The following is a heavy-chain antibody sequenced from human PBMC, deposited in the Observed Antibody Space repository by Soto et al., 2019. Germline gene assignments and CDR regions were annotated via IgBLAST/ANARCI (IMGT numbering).Heavy chain of an antibody. D-gene: IGHD3-9*01. Sequence: GGSLRLSCAASGFTFSDYYMSWIRQAPGKGLEWVSCISSSGSTIYYADSVKGRFTISRDNAKNSLYLQMNSLRAEDTAVYYCAREAVQLGILLRYFDFWGHGTTVTVSS. V-gene: IGHV3-11*01. J-gene: IGHJ6*02. CDR2: ISSSGSTI. CDR3: AREAVQLGILLRYFDF. CDR1: GFTFSDYY.